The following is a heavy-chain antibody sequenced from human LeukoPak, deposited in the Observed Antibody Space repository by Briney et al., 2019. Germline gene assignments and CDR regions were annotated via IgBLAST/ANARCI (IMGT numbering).Heavy chain of an antibody. V-gene: IGHV1-69*13. CDR1: GGTFSSYA. Sequence: SVTVSCTASGGTFSSYAISWVRQAPGQGLEWMGGIIPIFGTANYAQKFQGRVTITADESTSTAYMELSSLRSEDTAVYYCARDYPSGDCGGDCYYYYGMDVWGQGTTVTVSS. CDR2: IIPIFGTA. CDR3: ARDYPSGDCGGDCYYYYGMDV. J-gene: IGHJ6*02. D-gene: IGHD2-21*02.